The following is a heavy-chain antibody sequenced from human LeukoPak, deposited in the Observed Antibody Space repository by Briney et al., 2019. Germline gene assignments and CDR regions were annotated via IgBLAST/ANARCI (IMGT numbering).Heavy chain of an antibody. CDR3: AKAKSGYPEY. Sequence: SETLSLTCTVSGGSISSGSYYWSWIRQPPGKGLEWIGYIYYSGSTNYNPSLNSRVTISVDTSKNQFSLKLNSVTAADTAVYYCAKAKSGYPEYWGPGTLVTVSS. D-gene: IGHD3-3*01. V-gene: IGHV4-61*01. J-gene: IGHJ4*02. CDR1: GGSISSGSYY. CDR2: IYYSGST.